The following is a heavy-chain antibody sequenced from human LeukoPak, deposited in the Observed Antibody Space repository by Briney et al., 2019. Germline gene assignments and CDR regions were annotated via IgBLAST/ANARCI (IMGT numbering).Heavy chain of an antibody. Sequence: SETLSLTCTVSGGSISSYYLSWIRQPPGKGLEWIGYIYYSGSTNYNPSLKSRVTISVDTSKNQFSLKLSSVTAADTAVSSCARVRNSIFGVVNWFDPWGQGPLVTVS. CDR2: IYYSGST. CDR1: GGSISSYY. D-gene: IGHD3-3*01. CDR3: ARVRNSIFGVVNWFDP. V-gene: IGHV4-59*01. J-gene: IGHJ5*02.